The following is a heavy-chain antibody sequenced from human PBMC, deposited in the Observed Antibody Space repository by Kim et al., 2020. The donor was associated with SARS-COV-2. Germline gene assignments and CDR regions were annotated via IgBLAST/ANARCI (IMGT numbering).Heavy chain of an antibody. CDR3: ARDGTSSLRGSCCKFDY. J-gene: IGHJ4*02. D-gene: IGHD2-15*01. CDR2: INRSGGGK. V-gene: IGHV3-23*01. CDR1: GFTFSSYS. Sequence: GGSLRLSCAASGFTFSSYSMSWVRQAPGKGLEWVSTINRSGGGKYYADSVKGRFTISRDNAKNTLYLQMNSLRAEDTAVYYCARDGTSSLRGSCCKFDYWGQGTLVTVSS.